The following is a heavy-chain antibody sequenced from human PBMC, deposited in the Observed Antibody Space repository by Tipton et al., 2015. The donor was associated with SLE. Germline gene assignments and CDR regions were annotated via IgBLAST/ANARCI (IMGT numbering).Heavy chain of an antibody. J-gene: IGHJ6*04. CDR1: GFTFSSYA. Sequence: QLVQSGGGVVQPGRSLRLSCAASGFTFSSYAMHWVRQAPGKGLEWVAVISYDGSNKYYADFVKGRFTISRDTSKNTLYLQMNSLRVDDTAVYYCANSDSGALFNVWGKGTTVTVSS. CDR2: ISYDGSNK. CDR3: ANSDSGALFNV. V-gene: IGHV3-30*04. D-gene: IGHD6-25*01.